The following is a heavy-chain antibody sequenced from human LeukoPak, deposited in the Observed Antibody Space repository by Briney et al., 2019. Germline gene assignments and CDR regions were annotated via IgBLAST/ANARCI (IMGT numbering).Heavy chain of an antibody. CDR3: ARGRRGYYYYYYMDV. CDR2: IYYSGST. CDR1: GGSISSSSYY. V-gene: IGHV4-39*07. D-gene: IGHD3-10*01. Sequence: SETLSLTCTVSGGSISSSSYYWGWIRQPPGKGLEWIGSIYYSGSTYYNPSLKSRVTISVDTSKNQFSLKLSSVTAADTAVYYCARGRRGYYYYYYMDVWGKGTTVTVSS. J-gene: IGHJ6*03.